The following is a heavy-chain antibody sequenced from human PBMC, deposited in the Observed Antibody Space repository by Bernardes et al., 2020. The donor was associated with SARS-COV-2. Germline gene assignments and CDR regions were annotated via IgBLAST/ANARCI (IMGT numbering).Heavy chain of an antibody. J-gene: IGHJ4*02. CDR1: GFSFSTYW. D-gene: IGHD3-3*01. Sequence: GGSLRLSCVASGFSFSTYWMSWVRRTPGKGLEWVAMIKEDGTDKPYVDSVKGRFTISRDNAKNSLYLQMNSLRGEDTAVYYCARNFPKDHGVDYWGQGTLVTVSS. CDR2: IKEDGTDK. V-gene: IGHV3-7*01. CDR3: ARNFPKDHGVDY.